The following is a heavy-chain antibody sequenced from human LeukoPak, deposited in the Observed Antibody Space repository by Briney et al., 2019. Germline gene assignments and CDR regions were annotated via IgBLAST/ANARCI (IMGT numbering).Heavy chain of an antibody. D-gene: IGHD3-3*01. J-gene: IGHJ3*02. V-gene: IGHV3-9*01. CDR1: GFTLDDYA. CDR3: AKDSSRFTTAPAFDI. CDR2: ISWNSGSI. Sequence: PGRSLRLSCAASGFTLDDYAMHWVRQALGKGLEWVSGISWNSGSIGYAGSVKGRFIISRDNAKNSLYLQMNSLRAEDTALYYCAKDSSRFTTAPAFDIWGQGTMVNVSS.